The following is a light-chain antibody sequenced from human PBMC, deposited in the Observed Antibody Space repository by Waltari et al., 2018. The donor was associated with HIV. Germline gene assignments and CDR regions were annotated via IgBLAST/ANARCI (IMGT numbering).Light chain of an antibody. V-gene: IGLV1-47*01. J-gene: IGLJ2*01. CDR2: RNT. Sequence: QSVLTQTPSASGTPGPRVTISCSGSSSNIGSNYVYWYQQLPGTAPKLLIYRNTQRPSGVPDRFAGSKSGTSAARAISGLRSEDEADYYCAAWDNSLSVLVVFGRGNKLTVL. CDR3: AAWDNSLSVLVV. CDR1: SSNIGSNY.